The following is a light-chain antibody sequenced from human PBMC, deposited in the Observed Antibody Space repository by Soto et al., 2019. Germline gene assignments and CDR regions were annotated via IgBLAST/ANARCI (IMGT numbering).Light chain of an antibody. CDR2: RAS. CDR1: HSLSIN. V-gene: IGKV3-15*01. Sequence: EVVMTQSPATLSVSPGETATLSCRASHSLSINLVWYQQRPGQAPRLLIYRASTRAPGVPARFSGSGSGTEFTLTLSSLQSEDSAVYYCQQSGATFGQGTKVEVK. CDR3: QQSGAT. J-gene: IGKJ1*01.